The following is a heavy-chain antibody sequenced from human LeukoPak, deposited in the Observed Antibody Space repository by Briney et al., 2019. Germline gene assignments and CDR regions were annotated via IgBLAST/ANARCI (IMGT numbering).Heavy chain of an antibody. J-gene: IGHJ5*02. CDR1: GGSISSSSYY. CDR3: AGTDFWSGYLTNWFDP. D-gene: IGHD3-3*01. CDR2: IYYSGST. V-gene: IGHV4-39*07. Sequence: SETLSLTCTVSGGSISSSSYYWGWIRQPPGKGLEWLGSIYYSGSTYYNPSLKSRVTISVDTSKNQFSLKLSSVTAADTAVYYCAGTDFWSGYLTNWFDPWGQGTLVTVSS.